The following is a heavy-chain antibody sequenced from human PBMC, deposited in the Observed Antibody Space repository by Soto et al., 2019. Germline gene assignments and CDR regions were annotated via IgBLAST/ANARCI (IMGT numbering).Heavy chain of an antibody. V-gene: IGHV1-2*02. Sequence: GASVKVSCKASGYTFTGYYMHWVRQAPGQGLEWMGWINPNSGGTNYAQKFQGRVTMTRDTSISTAYMELSRLRSDDTAVYYCARVWVDLVVPAALPYYYYYGMDVWGQGTTVTVSS. CDR3: ARVWVDLVVPAALPYYYYYGMDV. J-gene: IGHJ6*02. CDR2: INPNSGGT. CDR1: GYTFTGYY. D-gene: IGHD2-2*01.